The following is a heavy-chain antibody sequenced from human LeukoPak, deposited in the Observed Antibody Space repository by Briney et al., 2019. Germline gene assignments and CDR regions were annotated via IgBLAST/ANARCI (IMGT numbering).Heavy chain of an antibody. CDR2: IYTGGTT. J-gene: IGHJ4*02. V-gene: IGHV3-66*01. Sequence: GGSLRLSCAASGFTFSSYAMSWVRQAPGTGLEWVSIIYTGGTTHYADSLNDRFTISRDDSINTLYLQMNSLRAEDTAVYYCARDSSSYYFDYWGQGTLVTVSS. CDR3: ARDSSSYYFDY. CDR1: GFTFSSYA. D-gene: IGHD6-6*01.